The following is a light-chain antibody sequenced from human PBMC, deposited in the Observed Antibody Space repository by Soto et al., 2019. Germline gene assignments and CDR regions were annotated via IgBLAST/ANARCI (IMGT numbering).Light chain of an antibody. V-gene: IGKV1-5*03. CDR3: QQYNSYSRP. J-gene: IGKJ1*01. CDR1: QSISSW. CDR2: KAS. Sequence: DIPITQSPFTLSASVEDTVTIPCRASQSISSWLAWYQQKPGKAPKLLIYKASSLESGVPSRFSGSGSGTEFTLTISSLQPDDFATYYCQQYNSYSRPFGQGTKVDIK.